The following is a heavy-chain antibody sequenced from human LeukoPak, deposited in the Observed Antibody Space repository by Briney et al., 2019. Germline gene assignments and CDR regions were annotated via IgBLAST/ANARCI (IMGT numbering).Heavy chain of an antibody. CDR3: AKDRGQYSSGWKGTYYFDY. D-gene: IGHD6-19*01. CDR2: ISGSGGNT. V-gene: IGHV3-23*01. J-gene: IGHJ4*02. CDR1: AFTFSSYA. Sequence: GGSLRLSCAASAFTFSSYAMSWVRQAPGKGLEWVSAISGSGGNTYYADSVKGRFTTSRDNSKNTLYLQMNSLRAEDTAVYYCAKDRGQYSSGWKGTYYFDYWGQGTLVTVSS.